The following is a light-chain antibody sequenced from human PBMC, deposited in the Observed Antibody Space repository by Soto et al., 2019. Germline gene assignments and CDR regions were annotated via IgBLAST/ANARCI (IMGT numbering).Light chain of an antibody. CDR3: SSYTSINTWV. Sequence: QSALTQPASVSGSPGQSITISCTGTSSDVGGYNYVSWYQQHPGKAPKLKIYEVSNRPSGVSDRFSGSKSGNTASLTISGLQAGDEADYYCSSYTSINTWVFGGGTKVTVL. J-gene: IGLJ3*02. CDR2: EVS. V-gene: IGLV2-14*01. CDR1: SSDVGGYNY.